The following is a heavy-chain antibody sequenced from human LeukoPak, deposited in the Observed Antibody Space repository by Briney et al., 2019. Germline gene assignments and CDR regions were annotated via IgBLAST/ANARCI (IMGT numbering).Heavy chain of an antibody. Sequence: TGGSLRLSCAASGFTFSSHPMHWVRQAPGKGLEWVAVISFDGSHKYYADSVTGRFTIYRDNSKNTLYLQMDSLRTDDTAMYYCARDFGITWAQYYFDYWGQGTLVTVSS. D-gene: IGHD3-10*01. J-gene: IGHJ4*02. V-gene: IGHV3-30*04. CDR2: ISFDGSHK. CDR3: ARDFGITWAQYYFDY. CDR1: GFTFSSHP.